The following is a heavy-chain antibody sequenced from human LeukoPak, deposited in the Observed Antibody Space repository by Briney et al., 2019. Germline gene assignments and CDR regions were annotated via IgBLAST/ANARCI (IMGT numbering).Heavy chain of an antibody. Sequence: GGSLRLSCAASGLTFSIHWMNWVRQAPGKGLECVANINQDGSDKYYADSVKGRFTISRDNSKNTLYLQMNSLRAEDTAVYYCAKDAPYCGGDCYTPEYWGQGTLVTVSS. J-gene: IGHJ4*02. CDR3: AKDAPYCGGDCYTPEY. CDR1: GLTFSIHW. CDR2: INQDGSDK. D-gene: IGHD2-21*02. V-gene: IGHV3-7*01.